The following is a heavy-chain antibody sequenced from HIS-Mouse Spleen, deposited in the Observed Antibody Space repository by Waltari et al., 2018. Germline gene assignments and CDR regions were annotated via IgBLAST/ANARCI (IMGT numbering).Heavy chain of an antibody. CDR1: GYTFTGYY. J-gene: IGHJ4*02. Sequence: QVQLVQSGAEVKKPGASVKVSCKASGYTFTGYYMHWVRQAPGQGLEWMGWINPNSGGTNYAQKFQGRVTMTRDTSISTAYMELSRLRSDDTAVYYCARDGCSGGSCYSLYYFDYWGQGTLVTVSS. CDR3: ARDGCSGGSCYSLYYFDY. V-gene: IGHV1-2*02. CDR2: INPNSGGT. D-gene: IGHD2-15*01.